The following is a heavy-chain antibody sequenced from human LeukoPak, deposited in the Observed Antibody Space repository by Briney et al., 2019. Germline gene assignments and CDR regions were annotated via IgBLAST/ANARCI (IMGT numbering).Heavy chain of an antibody. D-gene: IGHD2-2*01. V-gene: IGHV3-21*01. J-gene: IGHJ6*02. Sequence: GGTLRLSCAASGFTFSSYSMNWVRQAPGKGLEWVSSISSSSSYKYYPDSVKGRFTISRDNAKNSLYLQMNSLRAEDTAVYYCARDGTNNYGMDVWGQGTTVTVSS. CDR1: GFTFSSYS. CDR3: ARDGTNNYGMDV. CDR2: ISSSSSYK.